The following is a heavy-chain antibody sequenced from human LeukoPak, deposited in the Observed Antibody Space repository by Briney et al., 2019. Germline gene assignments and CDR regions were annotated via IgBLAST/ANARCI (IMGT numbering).Heavy chain of an antibody. CDR1: GGTFSSYA. Sequence: GASVKVSCKASGGTFSSYATSWVRQAPGQGPEWMGGIIPIFGTANYAQKFQGRVTITADKSTSTAYMELSSLRSEDTAVYYCAREATYSSSWYKKGWFDPWGQGTLVTVSS. CDR2: IIPIFGTA. V-gene: IGHV1-69*06. J-gene: IGHJ5*02. D-gene: IGHD6-13*01. CDR3: AREATYSSSWYKKGWFDP.